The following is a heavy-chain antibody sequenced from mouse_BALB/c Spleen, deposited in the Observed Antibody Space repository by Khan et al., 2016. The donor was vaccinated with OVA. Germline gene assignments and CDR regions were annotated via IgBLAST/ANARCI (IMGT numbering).Heavy chain of an antibody. CDR3: ARVYGGDFDY. D-gene: IGHD1-1*01. V-gene: IGHV3-2*02. CDR1: GFSITSDYA. Sequence: EVQLLESGPGLVKPSQSLSLTCTVTGFSITSDYAWNWIRQFPGNKLEWMGYISYSGNTKYNPSLKSRISITRDTSKNQFFLQLNSVTIEDTATDYCARVYGGDFDYWGQGTTLTVSS. J-gene: IGHJ2*01. CDR2: ISYSGNT.